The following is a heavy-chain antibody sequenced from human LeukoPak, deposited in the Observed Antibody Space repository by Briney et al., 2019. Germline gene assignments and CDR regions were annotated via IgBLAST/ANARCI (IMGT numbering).Heavy chain of an antibody. V-gene: IGHV4-34*01. CDR2: INHSGST. Sequence: TSETLSLTCAVYGGSFSGYYWSWIRQPPGKGLEWIGEINHSGSTNYNPSLKSRVTISVDTSKNQFSLKLSSVTAADTAVYYCAREVLWCGDPRCWFDPWGQGTLVTVSS. D-gene: IGHD3-10*01. J-gene: IGHJ5*02. CDR1: GGSFSGYY. CDR3: AREVLWCGDPRCWFDP.